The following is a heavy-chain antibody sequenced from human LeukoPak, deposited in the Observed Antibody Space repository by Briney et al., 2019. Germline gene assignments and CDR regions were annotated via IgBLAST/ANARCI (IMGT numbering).Heavy chain of an antibody. Sequence: GGSLRLSCAASGFTFSSYAMHWVRQAPGKGLEWVAVISYDGSNKYYADSVKGRFTISRDNSKNTLYLQMNSLRAEDTAVYYCARDQATYLVYYMDVWGKGTTVTVSS. CDR2: ISYDGSNK. V-gene: IGHV3-30*04. J-gene: IGHJ6*03. D-gene: IGHD2-2*02. CDR3: ARDQATYLVYYMDV. CDR1: GFTFSSYA.